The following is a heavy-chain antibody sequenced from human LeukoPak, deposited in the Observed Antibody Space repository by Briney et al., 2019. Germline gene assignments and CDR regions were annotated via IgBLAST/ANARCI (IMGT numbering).Heavy chain of an antibody. D-gene: IGHD6-6*01. CDR2: IYPGDSDT. CDR3: ATLYGQQLAQNYFDY. Sequence: GESLKISCKGSGYSFTNYWIGWVRQMPGKGLEWMGIIYPGDSDTRYSPSFQGQVTISADKSISTAYLQWGSLKASDTAMYYCATLYGQQLAQNYFDYWGQGTLVTVSS. V-gene: IGHV5-51*01. J-gene: IGHJ4*02. CDR1: GYSFTNYW.